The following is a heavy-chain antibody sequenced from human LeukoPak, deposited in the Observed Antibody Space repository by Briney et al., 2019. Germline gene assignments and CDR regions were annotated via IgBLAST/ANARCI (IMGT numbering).Heavy chain of an antibody. D-gene: IGHD5-12*01. CDR3: AKVLYSGYDFDYFDY. V-gene: IGHV3-23*01. J-gene: IGHJ4*02. Sequence: GGSLRLSFAASGFTFSSYAMSWVRQAPGKGLEWVSAISGSGGSTYYADSVKGRFTISRDNSKNTLYLQMNSLRAEDTAVYYCAKVLYSGYDFDYFDYWGQGTLVTVSS. CDR2: ISGSGGST. CDR1: GFTFSSYA.